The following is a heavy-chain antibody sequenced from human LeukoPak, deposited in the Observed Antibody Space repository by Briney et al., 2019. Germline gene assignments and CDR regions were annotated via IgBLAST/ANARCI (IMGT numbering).Heavy chain of an antibody. CDR2: ISSSGSTI. Sequence: PGGSLRLSCAASGFTFSDYYMSWIRQAPGKGLEWVSYISSSGSTIYYADSVKGRFTISRDNAKNSLYLQMNSLRAEDTAVYYCARDSRVTIFGVVIPFACELDYWGQGTLVTVSS. J-gene: IGHJ4*02. CDR3: ARDSRVTIFGVVIPFACELDY. V-gene: IGHV3-11*01. D-gene: IGHD3-3*01. CDR1: GFTFSDYY.